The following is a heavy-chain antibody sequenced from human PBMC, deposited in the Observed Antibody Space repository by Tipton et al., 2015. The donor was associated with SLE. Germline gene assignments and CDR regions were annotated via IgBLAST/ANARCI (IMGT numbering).Heavy chain of an antibody. CDR1: GGSISSSSYY. CDR3: ARCGTGASCYYFYY. Sequence: TLSLTCTVSGGSISSSSYYWGWIRQPPGKGLEWIGSINQSGGTLYNPSLMSRVTMSLATSKNQFSLSLRSVTAADTAVYFCARCGTGASCYYFYYWGQGTPVTVSS. J-gene: IGHJ4*02. V-gene: IGHV4-39*07. CDR2: INQSGGT. D-gene: IGHD2-15*01.